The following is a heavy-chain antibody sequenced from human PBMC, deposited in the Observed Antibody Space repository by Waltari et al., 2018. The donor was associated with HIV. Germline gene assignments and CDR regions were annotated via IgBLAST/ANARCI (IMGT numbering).Heavy chain of an antibody. J-gene: IGHJ1*01. CDR3: ARGPHTSIFGVVKYFQP. CDR2: VDYSGDT. CDR1: GGSFNGYY. Sequence: HGQLQQWGTGRLMPSETLSLTCAVYGGSFNGYYWTWIRQSPGNGLEWIGEVDYSGDTNYNPSLKSRLTISVDTSKNQFSLKLTSMTTADTGLYYCARGPHTSIFGVVKYFQPWGQGTLVTVSS. D-gene: IGHD3-3*01. V-gene: IGHV4-34*02.